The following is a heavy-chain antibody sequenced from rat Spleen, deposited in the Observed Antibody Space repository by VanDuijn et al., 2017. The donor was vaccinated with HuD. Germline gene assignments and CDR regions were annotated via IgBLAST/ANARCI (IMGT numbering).Heavy chain of an antibody. D-gene: IGHD1-2*01. J-gene: IGHJ2*01. V-gene: IGHV5S13*01. CDR2: ISSGGGGT. CDR1: GFIFSSFP. Sequence: EVQLVESGGGLMQPGRSLKLSCAVSGFIFSSFPMAWVRQAPKKGLEWVASISSGGGGTYYPDSVKGRFTISRDNAKNTQYLQIDSLRSEDRANYYCTRKAVAAIPYYFDYWGQGVMVTVSS. CDR3: TRKAVAAIPYYFDY.